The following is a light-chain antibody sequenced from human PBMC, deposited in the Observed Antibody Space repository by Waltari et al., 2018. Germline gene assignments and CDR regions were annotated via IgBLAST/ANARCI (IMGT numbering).Light chain of an antibody. CDR2: EVS. V-gene: IGLV2-23*02. CDR1: SSDFGNYNL. Sequence: QSALTQPASVSGSPGQSITLSCTGTSSDFGNYNLVSWYQQHPGKAPKRMLYEVSKRPSGVSSRFSGSKSGNTASLTISGLQAEDEADYYCCSYAGSSTLIFGGGTKLTVL. J-gene: IGLJ2*01. CDR3: CSYAGSSTLI.